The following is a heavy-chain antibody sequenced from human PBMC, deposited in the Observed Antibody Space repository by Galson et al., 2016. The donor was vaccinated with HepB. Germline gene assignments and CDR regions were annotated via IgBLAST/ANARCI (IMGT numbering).Heavy chain of an antibody. CDR1: GFSLSTYG. Sequence: SLRLSCAASGFSLSTYGVHWVRQAPGKGLEWVAVISYDGSNKYQADSVKGRFTISRDNSKNTVYLQMNSPRAEDTAVYYCAKDVGSWYLLLSHYFDYWGQGTLVTVSS. CDR3: AKDVGSWYLLLSHYFDY. J-gene: IGHJ4*02. D-gene: IGHD2-15*01. CDR2: ISYDGSNK. V-gene: IGHV3-30*18.